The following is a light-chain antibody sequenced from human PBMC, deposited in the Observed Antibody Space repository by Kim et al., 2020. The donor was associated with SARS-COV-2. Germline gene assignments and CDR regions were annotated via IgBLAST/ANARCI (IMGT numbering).Light chain of an antibody. CDR3: QQYYSYPYT. Sequence: AIRMTQSPSSLSASTGDRVTITCRASQGISSYLAWYQQKPGKAPKLLIYAASTLQSGVPSRFSGSGSGTDFILTISCLQSEDFATYYCQQYYSYPYTFGQGSKLEI. J-gene: IGKJ2*01. CDR1: QGISSY. V-gene: IGKV1-8*01. CDR2: AAS.